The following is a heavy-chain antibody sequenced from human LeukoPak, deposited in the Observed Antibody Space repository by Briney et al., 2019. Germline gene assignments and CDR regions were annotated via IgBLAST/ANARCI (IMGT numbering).Heavy chain of an antibody. Sequence: SETLSLTCTVSGGFISSGSYYWSWIRQPAGKGLEWIGRIYTSGSTNYNPSLKSRVTISVDTSKNQFSLKLSSVTAADTAVYYCARGYCSSTSCYAYNWFDPWGQGTLVTVSS. D-gene: IGHD2-2*01. CDR2: IYTSGST. CDR3: ARGYCSSTSCYAYNWFDP. J-gene: IGHJ5*02. V-gene: IGHV4-61*02. CDR1: GGFISSGSYY.